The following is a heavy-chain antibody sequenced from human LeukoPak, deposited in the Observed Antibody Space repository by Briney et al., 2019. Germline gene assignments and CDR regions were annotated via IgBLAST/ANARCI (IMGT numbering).Heavy chain of an antibody. CDR3: ARIPYSSSWRGPDWYFDL. V-gene: IGHV3-66*01. CDR2: IYSGGST. D-gene: IGHD6-13*01. Sequence: GGSLRLSCAASGLTVSSNYMSWVRQAPGKGLEWVSVIYSGGSTYYADSVKGRFTISRDNSKNTLYLQMNSLRAEDTAVYYCARIPYSSSWRGPDWYFDLWGRGTLVTVSS. J-gene: IGHJ2*01. CDR1: GLTVSSNY.